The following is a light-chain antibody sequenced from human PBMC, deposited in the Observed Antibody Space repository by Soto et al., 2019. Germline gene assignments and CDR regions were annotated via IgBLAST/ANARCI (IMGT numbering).Light chain of an antibody. V-gene: IGKV1-5*01. J-gene: IGKJ1*01. Sequence: IQRTLSPQPLSASLIDRVIITCWTSQSIDNYLNWYQQKPGKAPKFLIYDASTLESGVPSRFSGSGFGTEFSLTISSLEPEDFAVYYCQQRSNWPRTFGQGTKVDIK. CDR1: QSIDNY. CDR2: DAS. CDR3: QQRSNWPRT.